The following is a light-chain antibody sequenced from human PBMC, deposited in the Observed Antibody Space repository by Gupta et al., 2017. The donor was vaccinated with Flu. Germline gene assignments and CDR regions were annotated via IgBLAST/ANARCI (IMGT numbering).Light chain of an antibody. J-gene: IGKJ4*02. CDR1: QSVGSF. V-gene: IGKV3D-15*01. Sequence: ERATLSCRANQSVGSFLAWYQQKPGQAPRLLIYGTSTRATGIPARISGSGSVTEFSLTISSLQSEDFAVYYCQQYRDWPLTFGGGTKVEIK. CDR2: GTS. CDR3: QQYRDWPLT.